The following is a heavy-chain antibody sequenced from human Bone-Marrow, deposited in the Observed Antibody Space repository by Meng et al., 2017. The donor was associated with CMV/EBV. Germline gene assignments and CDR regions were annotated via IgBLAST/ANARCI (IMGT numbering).Heavy chain of an antibody. CDR3: ARERGNWVDP. D-gene: IGHD3-10*01. CDR2: TYYESKWYT. Sequence: QVQLQHSGPGLVEPSQTLPPTCALPGDGVSSNGAAWTWVRLSPSRGLEWLGRTYYESKWYTDYAVAVKGRLVINADTSKNQFSLKLYSVTPDDTGLYFCARERGNWVDPWSQGTLVTVSS. V-gene: IGHV6-1*01. J-gene: IGHJ5*02. CDR1: GDGVSSNGAA.